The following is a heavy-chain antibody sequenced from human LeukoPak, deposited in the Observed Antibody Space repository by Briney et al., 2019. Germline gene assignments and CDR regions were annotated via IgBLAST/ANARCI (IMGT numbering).Heavy chain of an antibody. Sequence: GASVKVSCKASGYTFTGYYMHWVRQAPGQGLEWMGWINSNSGGTNYAQKFQGRVTMTRDTSISTAYMELSRLRSDDTAVYYCARDPRIAAAGEGYDYWGQGTLVTVSS. J-gene: IGHJ4*02. CDR3: ARDPRIAAAGEGYDY. D-gene: IGHD6-13*01. V-gene: IGHV1-2*02. CDR2: INSNSGGT. CDR1: GYTFTGYY.